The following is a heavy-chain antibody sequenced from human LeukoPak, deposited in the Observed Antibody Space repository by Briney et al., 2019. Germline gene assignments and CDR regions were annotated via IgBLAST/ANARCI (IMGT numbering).Heavy chain of an antibody. CDR2: ISRSGDT. CDR3: ARDFYEDY. D-gene: IGHD3-3*01. J-gene: IGHJ4*02. Sequence: PGGSLRLSCGASGFTFNSYAMTWVRQGPGKGPEWVSVISRSGDTWYADSVQGRFTISRDNSRNTLFLQMNSLRAEDTALYYCARDFYEDYWGQGTLVTVSS. CDR1: GFTFNSYA. V-gene: IGHV3-23*01.